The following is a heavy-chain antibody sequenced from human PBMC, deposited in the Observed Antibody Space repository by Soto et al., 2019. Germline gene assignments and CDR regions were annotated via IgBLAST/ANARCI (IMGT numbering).Heavy chain of an antibody. Sequence: SVKVSCKASGFTFTSSAMQWVRQARGQRLEWIGWIVVGSGNTNYAQKFQERVTITRDVSTSTVYMELSSLRSEDTAVYYCAVPGRRYRRNDAFDIWGQGTMVTVSS. V-gene: IGHV1-58*02. CDR3: AVPGRRYRRNDAFDI. J-gene: IGHJ3*02. CDR1: GFTFTSSA. D-gene: IGHD3-16*02. CDR2: IVVGSGNT.